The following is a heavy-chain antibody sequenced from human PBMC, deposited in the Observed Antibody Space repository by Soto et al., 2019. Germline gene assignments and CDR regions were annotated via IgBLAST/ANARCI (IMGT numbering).Heavy chain of an antibody. Sequence: PGGSLRLSCAASGFTFSSYAMHWVRQAPGKGLEWVAVISYDGGNKYYADSVKGRFTISRDNSKNTLYLQMNSLRAEDTAVYYCARSIAVAGTYYYYGMDVWGQGTTVTVSS. CDR2: ISYDGGNK. CDR3: ARSIAVAGTYYYYGMDV. J-gene: IGHJ6*02. D-gene: IGHD6-19*01. V-gene: IGHV3-30-3*01. CDR1: GFTFSSYA.